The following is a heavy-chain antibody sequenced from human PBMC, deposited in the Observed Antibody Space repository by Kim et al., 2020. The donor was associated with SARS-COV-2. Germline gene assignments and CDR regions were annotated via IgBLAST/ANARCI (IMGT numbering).Heavy chain of an antibody. Sequence: GGSLRLSCAASGFTFSSYSMNWVRQAPGKGLEWVSSISSSSSYIYSADSVKGRFTIARDNAKNSLYLQMNSLRAEDTAVYYCARDRLVRGVPLQNWFDPWGQGTLVTVSS. J-gene: IGHJ5*02. CDR2: ISSSSSYI. CDR3: ARDRLVRGVPLQNWFDP. V-gene: IGHV3-21*01. CDR1: GFTFSSYS. D-gene: IGHD3-10*01.